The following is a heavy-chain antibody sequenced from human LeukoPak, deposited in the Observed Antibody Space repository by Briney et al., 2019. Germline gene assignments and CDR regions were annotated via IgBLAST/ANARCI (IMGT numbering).Heavy chain of an antibody. CDR2: ISGSGGST. V-gene: IGHV3-23*01. D-gene: IGHD6-19*01. Sequence: GGSLRLSCAASGFTIRSYAMSWVRQAPGKGLEWVSVISGSGGSTYYADSVKGRFTISRDNSKNTLYLQMNSLRAEDTAVYYCAKSRAVAGTSPFDYWGQGTLVTVSS. CDR1: GFTIRSYA. J-gene: IGHJ4*02. CDR3: AKSRAVAGTSPFDY.